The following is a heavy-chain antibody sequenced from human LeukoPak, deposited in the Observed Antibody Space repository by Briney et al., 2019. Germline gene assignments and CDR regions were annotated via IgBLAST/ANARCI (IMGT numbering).Heavy chain of an antibody. CDR2: IKQDGSEK. Sequence: GGALRLSCAASGFTFSSYWMSWVRQAPGKGLEVVADIKQDGSEKYYVDSVKGRFTISRDNAKNSLYLQMNSLRAEDTAVYYCARDQDDFRPGDFDYWGQGTLVTVSS. D-gene: IGHD3-3*01. J-gene: IGHJ4*02. CDR3: ARDQDDFRPGDFDY. V-gene: IGHV3-7*01. CDR1: GFTFSSYW.